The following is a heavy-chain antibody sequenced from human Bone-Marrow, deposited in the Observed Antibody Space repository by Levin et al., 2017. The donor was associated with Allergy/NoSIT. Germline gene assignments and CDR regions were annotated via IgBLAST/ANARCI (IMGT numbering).Heavy chain of an antibody. Sequence: GSLRLSCTVSGGSISSYYWSWIRQPPGKGLEWIGYIYYSGSTNYNPSLKSRVTISVDTSKNQFSLKLSSVTAADTAVYYCARGYSSRWYYFDFWGQGMLVTVSS. CDR2: IYYSGST. V-gene: IGHV4-59*08. D-gene: IGHD6-13*01. CDR1: GGSISSYY. J-gene: IGHJ4*02. CDR3: ARGYSSRWYYFDF.